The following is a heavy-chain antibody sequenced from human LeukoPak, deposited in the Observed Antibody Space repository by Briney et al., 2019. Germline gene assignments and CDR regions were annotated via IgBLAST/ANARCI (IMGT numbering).Heavy chain of an antibody. Sequence: GGSLRLSCAASGFTFGNAWMSWVRQAPGKGLEWVGRIKSKTDGGTTDYAAPVKGRFTISRDDSKNTPYPQMNSLKTEDTAVYYCTTDVSSPGIAVAGQKDYWGQGTLVTVSS. D-gene: IGHD6-19*01. CDR2: IKSKTDGGTT. CDR1: GFTFGNAW. CDR3: TTDVSSPGIAVAGQKDY. J-gene: IGHJ4*02. V-gene: IGHV3-15*01.